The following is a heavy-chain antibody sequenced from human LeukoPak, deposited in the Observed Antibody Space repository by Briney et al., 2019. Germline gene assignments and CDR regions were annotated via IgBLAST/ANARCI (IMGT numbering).Heavy chain of an antibody. CDR3: AKDISQVDYYYYYGMDV. Sequence: GGSLRLSCAASGFTFDDYAMHWVRQAPGKGLEWVSGISWNSGSIGYADSVKGRFTISRDNAKNSLYLQMNSLRAEDTALYYCAKDISQVDYYYYYGMDVWGQGTTVTASS. CDR1: GFTFDDYA. J-gene: IGHJ6*02. V-gene: IGHV3-9*01. CDR2: ISWNSGSI.